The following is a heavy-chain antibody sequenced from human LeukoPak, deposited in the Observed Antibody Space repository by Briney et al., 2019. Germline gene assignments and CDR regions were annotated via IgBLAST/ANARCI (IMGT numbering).Heavy chain of an antibody. D-gene: IGHD1-26*01. CDR1: GGSISSSSYY. V-gene: IGHV4-39*07. CDR2: IYYSGST. J-gene: IGHJ4*02. CDR3: ARVVGGSYYTLFDY. Sequence: SETLSLTCTVSGGSISSSSYYWGWIRQPPGKGLEWIGSIYYSGSTYYNPSLKSRVTISVDTSKNQFSLELSSVTAADTAVYYCARVVGGSYYTLFDYWGQGTLVTVSS.